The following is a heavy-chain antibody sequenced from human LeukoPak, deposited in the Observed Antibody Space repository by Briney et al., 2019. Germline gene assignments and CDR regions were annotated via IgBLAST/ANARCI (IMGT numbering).Heavy chain of an antibody. V-gene: IGHV4-39*02. D-gene: IGHD3-9*01. J-gene: IGHJ5*02. Sequence: SQTLSLTCTVSGGSISSSSYYWGWIRQPPGKGLEWIGSIYYSGSTYYNPSLKSRVTISVDTSKNQFSLKLSSVTAADTAVYYCARDYDILTGPTVNWFDPWGQGTLVTVSS. CDR1: GGSISSSSYY. CDR3: ARDYDILTGPTVNWFDP. CDR2: IYYSGST.